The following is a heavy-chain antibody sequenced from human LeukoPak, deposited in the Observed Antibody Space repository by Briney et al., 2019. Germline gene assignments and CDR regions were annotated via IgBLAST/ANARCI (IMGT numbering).Heavy chain of an antibody. Sequence: ASVKVSCKVSGYTLTELSMHWVRQAPGKGLEWMGGFDPEDGETIYAQKFQGRVTMTEDTSTDTAYMELRSLRSDDTAVYYCARAGREVATIFHPRDYWGQGTLVTVSS. D-gene: IGHD5-24*01. V-gene: IGHV1-24*01. CDR3: ARAGREVATIFHPRDY. CDR2: FDPEDGET. J-gene: IGHJ4*02. CDR1: GYTLTELS.